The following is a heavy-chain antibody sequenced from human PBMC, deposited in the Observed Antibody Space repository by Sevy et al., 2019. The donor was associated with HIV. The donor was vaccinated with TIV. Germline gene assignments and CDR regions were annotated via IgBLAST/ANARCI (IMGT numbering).Heavy chain of an antibody. CDR1: GFTFSSYA. CDR3: AKGGYYDSSGYLPFDY. D-gene: IGHD3-22*01. CDR2: ISDSGGST. V-gene: IGHV3-23*01. Sequence: GGSLRLSCAASGFTFSSYAMRWVRQAPGKGLEWVSAISDSGGSTYYADSVKGLFTISRDNSKNTLYLLMNSLRAEDTAVCYCAKGGYYDSSGYLPFDYWGQGTLVTVSS. J-gene: IGHJ4*02.